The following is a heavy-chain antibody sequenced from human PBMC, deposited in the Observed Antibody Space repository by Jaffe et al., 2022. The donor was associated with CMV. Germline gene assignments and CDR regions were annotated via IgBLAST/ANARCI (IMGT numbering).Heavy chain of an antibody. D-gene: IGHD1-1*01. CDR2: ISWNSGGI. CDR1: GFNFDDYA. V-gene: IGHV3-9*01. Sequence: EMQLVESGGGLVQPGTSLRLSCAASGFNFDDYAMHWVRQAPGKGLEWVSGISWNSGGIGYADSVKGRFTISRDTAKNSLYLEMSRLKPEDTALYYCVKERKWRDNWNYFSPHYFCYGLDVWGQGTTVTVSS. J-gene: IGHJ6*02. CDR3: VKERKWRDNWNYFSPHYFCYGLDV.